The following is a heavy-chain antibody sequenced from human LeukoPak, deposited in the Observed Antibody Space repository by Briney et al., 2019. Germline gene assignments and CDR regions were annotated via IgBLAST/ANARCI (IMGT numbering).Heavy chain of an antibody. CDR3: ARGLYYDSSGYYGY. CDR2: ISSSSSYI. D-gene: IGHD3-22*01. J-gene: IGHJ4*02. V-gene: IGHV3-21*01. CDR1: GFTFSSYA. Sequence: PGGSLRLSCAASGFTFSSYAMHWVRQAPGKGLEWVSSISSSSSYIYYADSVKGRFTISRDNAKNSLYLQMNSLRAEDTAVYYCARGLYYDSSGYYGYWGQGTLVTVSS.